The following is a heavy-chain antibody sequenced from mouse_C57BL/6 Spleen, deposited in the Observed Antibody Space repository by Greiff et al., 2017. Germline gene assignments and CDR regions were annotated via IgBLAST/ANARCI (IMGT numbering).Heavy chain of an antibody. CDR1: GYTFTSYT. V-gene: IGHV1-4*01. J-gene: IGHJ1*03. Sequence: QVQLQQSGAELARPGASVKMSCKASGYTFTSYTMHWVKQRPGQGLEWIGYINPSSGYTKYNQKFKDKATLTADKSSSTAYMQLSSLTSEDSAVYYCARHYGSSYHFDVWGTGTTVTVSS. D-gene: IGHD1-1*01. CDR3: ARHYGSSYHFDV. CDR2: INPSSGYT.